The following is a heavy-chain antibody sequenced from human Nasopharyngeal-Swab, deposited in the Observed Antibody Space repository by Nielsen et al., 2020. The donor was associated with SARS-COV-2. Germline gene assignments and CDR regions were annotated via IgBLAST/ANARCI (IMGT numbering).Heavy chain of an antibody. V-gene: IGHV3-53*01. J-gene: IGHJ4*02. CDR2: TEIGGTT. CDR1: GLTVSSTY. CDR3: ARVDDSSGYVGY. Sequence: GESLKISCAVSGLTVSSTYMSWVRQAPGKGLEWVSVTEIGGTTHYADSVKGRFSISRDSSTNTLYLQMNNVRAEDTAVYYCARVDDSSGYVGYWGQGTLVTVSS. D-gene: IGHD3-22*01.